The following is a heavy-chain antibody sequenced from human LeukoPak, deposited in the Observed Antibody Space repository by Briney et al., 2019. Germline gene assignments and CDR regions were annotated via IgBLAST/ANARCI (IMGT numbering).Heavy chain of an antibody. D-gene: IGHD3-10*01. Sequence: EASVKVSCKASGYTFTSYAMNWVRQAPGQGLEWMGWINTNTGNPTYAQGFTGRFVFSLDTSVSTAYLQISSLKAEDTAVYYCAREVHITMVRANWFDPWGQGTLVTVSS. J-gene: IGHJ5*02. CDR2: INTNTGNP. CDR3: AREVHITMVRANWFDP. CDR1: GYTFTSYA. V-gene: IGHV7-4-1*02.